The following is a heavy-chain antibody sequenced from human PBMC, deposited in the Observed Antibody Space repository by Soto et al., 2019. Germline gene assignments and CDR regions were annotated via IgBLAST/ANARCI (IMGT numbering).Heavy chain of an antibody. CDR1: GGSIGNYY. Sequence: QVQLQESGPGLVKPSETLSLTCTVSGGSIGNYYWSWIRQSPGKGLEWIGYIYYSGSTKYNPSLNVPAPLSEDISKNDVSRGLGSVTASDMAVYYCARHITMGTGSYYYGMDVWGQGTTVTVSS. V-gene: IGHV4-59*08. CDR3: ARHITMGTGSYYYGMDV. J-gene: IGHJ6*02. CDR2: IYYSGST. D-gene: IGHD3-3*01.